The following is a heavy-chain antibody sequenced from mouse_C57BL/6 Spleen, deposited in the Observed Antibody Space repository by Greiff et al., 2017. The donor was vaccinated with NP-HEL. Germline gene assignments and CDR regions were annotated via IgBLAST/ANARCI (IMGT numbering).Heavy chain of an antibody. V-gene: IGHV1-52*01. CDR2: IDPSDSET. Sequence: VQLQQPGAELVRPGSSVKLSCKASGYTFTSYWMHWVKQRPIQGLEWIGNIDPSDSETHYNQKFKDKATLTVDKSSSTAYMQLSSLTSEDSAVYYCARSHYYGSSKDYAMDYWGQGTSVTVSS. J-gene: IGHJ4*01. CDR3: ARSHYYGSSKDYAMDY. D-gene: IGHD1-1*01. CDR1: GYTFTSYW.